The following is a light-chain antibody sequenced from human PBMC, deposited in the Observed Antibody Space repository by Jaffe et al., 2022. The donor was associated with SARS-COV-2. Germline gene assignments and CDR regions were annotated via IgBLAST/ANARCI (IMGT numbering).Light chain of an antibody. CDR2: NND. J-gene: IGLJ2*01. CDR3: ATWDDSLNGPV. V-gene: IGLV1-44*01. Sequence: QSVLTQTPSASGTPGQRVTISCSGSSSNIGTNTVNWYQHFPGTAPKVLIYNNDHRPSGVPDRFSGSKSGTSASLAISGLQSEDEAVYYCATWDDSLNGPVFGGGTKLTVL. CDR1: SSNIGTNT.